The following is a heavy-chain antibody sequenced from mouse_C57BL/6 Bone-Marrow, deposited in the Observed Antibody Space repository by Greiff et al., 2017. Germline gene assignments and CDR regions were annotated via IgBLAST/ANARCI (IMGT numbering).Heavy chain of an antibody. J-gene: IGHJ3*01. CDR1: GYAFRSSW. V-gene: IGHV1-82*01. CDR2: IYPGDGDT. Sequence: QVQLQQSGPELVKPGASVKISCKASGYAFRSSWLNWVKQRPGKGLEWIGRIYPGDGDTNYNGKFKGKATLTADKSSSTAYMQLSSLTSEDSAVYFCARDMYFAYWGQGTLVTVSA. CDR3: ARDMYFAY.